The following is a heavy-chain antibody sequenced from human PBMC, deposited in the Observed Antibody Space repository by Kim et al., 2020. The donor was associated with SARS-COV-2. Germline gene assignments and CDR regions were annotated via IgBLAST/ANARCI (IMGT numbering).Heavy chain of an antibody. CDR3: ARGGITRHFYYRYGMAG. V-gene: IGHV3-30-3*01. J-gene: IGHJ6*02. D-gene: IGHD3-16*01. CDR1: GVSFSRYA. Sequence: GGSLRLSCSASGVSFSRYAMNWVRQAPGKGLEWVAIISYDGRDKYYADSVKGRFSISRDNSKNTLNLQMNSLRPEDTAVYHCARGGITRHFYYRYGMAGCGQGSSVIVSS. CDR2: ISYDGRDK.